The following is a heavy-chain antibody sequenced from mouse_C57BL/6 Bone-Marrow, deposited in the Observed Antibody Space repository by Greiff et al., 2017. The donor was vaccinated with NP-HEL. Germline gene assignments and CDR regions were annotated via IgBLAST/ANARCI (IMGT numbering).Heavy chain of an antibody. J-gene: IGHJ3*01. Sequence: QVQLQQSGAELARPGASVKLSCKASGYTFTSYGISWVKQRTGQGLEWIGEIYPRSGNTYYNEKFKGKATLTVDKSSSTAYMELRSLTSEDSAVYFCARVGSSPFAYWGQGTLVTVSA. CDR3: ARVGSSPFAY. D-gene: IGHD1-1*01. V-gene: IGHV1-81*01. CDR1: GYTFTSYG. CDR2: IYPRSGNT.